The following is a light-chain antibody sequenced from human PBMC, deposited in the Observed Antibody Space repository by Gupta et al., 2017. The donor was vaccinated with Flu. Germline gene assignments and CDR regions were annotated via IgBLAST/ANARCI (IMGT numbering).Light chain of an antibody. CDR2: GAS. V-gene: IGKV3-15*01. CDR3: QQYNNWPPLT. CDR1: QSVSSN. Sequence: EIVMTQSPATLSVSPGERATISCRASQSVSSNLAWYQQKPGQAPRLLIYGASTRDTGIPARFSGSGCGTEFTLTISSRQSEDFAVYYCQQYNNWPPLTFGRGTKVEIK. J-gene: IGKJ4*01.